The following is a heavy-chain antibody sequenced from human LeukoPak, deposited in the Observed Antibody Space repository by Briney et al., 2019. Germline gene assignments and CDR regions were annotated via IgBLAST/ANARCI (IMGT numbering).Heavy chain of an antibody. V-gene: IGHV1-8*01. CDR2: MNPNSGNT. J-gene: IGHJ4*02. CDR3: ARGRWTKRRRGVYCFDY. Sequence: ASVKVSCKASGYTFTSYDINWVRQATGQGLEWMGWMNPNSGNTGYAQKFQGRVTMTRNTSIGTAYMELSSLRSEDTAVYYCARGRWTKRRRGVYCFDYWGQGTLVTVSS. CDR1: GYTFTSYD. D-gene: IGHD3/OR15-3a*01.